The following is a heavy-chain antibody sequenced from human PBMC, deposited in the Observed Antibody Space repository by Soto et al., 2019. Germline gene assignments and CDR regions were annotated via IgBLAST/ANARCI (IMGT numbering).Heavy chain of an antibody. CDR3: VKSPYSSIPTPFHY. V-gene: IGHV3-30*18. CDR2: ISYDGSDK. Sequence: PGGSLRLSCAASGFTFSSYGMHWVRQAPGKGLEWVAVISYDGSDKYYADSVKGRFTISRDNSKNAMYLQMNSLRGEDTAVYYCVKSPYSSIPTPFHYWGQGTLVTVSS. D-gene: IGHD6-13*01. CDR1: GFTFSSYG. J-gene: IGHJ4*02.